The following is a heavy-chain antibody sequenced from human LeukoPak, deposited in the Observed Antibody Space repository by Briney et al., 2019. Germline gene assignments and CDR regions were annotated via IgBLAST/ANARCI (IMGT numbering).Heavy chain of an antibody. CDR3: ARHSDVIGAI. CDR2: IYPRDSDT. CDR1: GYTFTHQW. V-gene: IGHV5-51*01. Sequence: GESLKISCKASGYTFTHQWIGWVRQKSGSGLEWMGIIYPRDSDTRYTPSFHGHVSISADTSINTAYLEWSRLEASHTAIYYCARHSDVIGAIWGQGALVTVSS. J-gene: IGHJ4*02. D-gene: IGHD3-10*01.